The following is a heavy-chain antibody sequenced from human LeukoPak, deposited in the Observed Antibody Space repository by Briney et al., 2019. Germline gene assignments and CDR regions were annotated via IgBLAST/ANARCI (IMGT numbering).Heavy chain of an antibody. V-gene: IGHV4-59*08. CDR3: ARAVSGRFDY. D-gene: IGHD6-19*01. CDR2: IYYSGST. J-gene: IGHJ4*02. CDR1: GGSISSYY. Sequence: SETLSLTCTVSGGSISSYYWSWIRQPPGKGLEWTGYIYYSGSTNYNPSLKSRVTISVDTSKNQFSLKLSSVTAADTAIYYCARAVSGRFDYWGQGTLVTVSS.